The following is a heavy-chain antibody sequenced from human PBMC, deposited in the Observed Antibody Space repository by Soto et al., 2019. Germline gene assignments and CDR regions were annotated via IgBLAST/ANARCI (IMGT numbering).Heavy chain of an antibody. D-gene: IGHD3-3*02. CDR3: ARDTETLGPRANDALDI. Sequence: ASVKVSCKASGYTFFTYDISWVRQAPGQGLEWMGWINAGSGNTKYSQNFQGRVSITRDTSASTVYMELTGLTSEDTAVYYCARDTETLGPRANDALDIWGQGTMVTV. CDR1: GYTFFTYD. J-gene: IGHJ3*02. V-gene: IGHV1-3*01. CDR2: INAGSGNT.